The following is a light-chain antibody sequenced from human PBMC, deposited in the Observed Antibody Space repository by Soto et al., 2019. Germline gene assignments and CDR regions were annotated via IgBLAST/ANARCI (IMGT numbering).Light chain of an antibody. V-gene: IGKV1D-12*01. CDR3: QQEYSFTIT. CDR1: QDIAGY. J-gene: IGKJ5*01. CDR2: GAS. Sequence: DSQATQSPSSLSASVGYRVTITCRASQDIAGYLAWYQHKPGRTPELLIHGASRLQSGVPARFSVIASGTDGTLSINSLQQEDGATYDCQQEYSFTITFCQGTRLEI.